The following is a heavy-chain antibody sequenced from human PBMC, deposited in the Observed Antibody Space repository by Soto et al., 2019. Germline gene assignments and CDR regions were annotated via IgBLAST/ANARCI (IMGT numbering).Heavy chain of an antibody. Sequence: GGSLRLSCAASGFTFSNAWMSWVRQAPGKGLEWVGRIKSKTDGGTTDYAAPVKGRFTISRDDSKNTLYLQMNSLKTEDTAVYYCTTATKLRRGINYYFDYWGQGTLVTVSS. CDR2: IKSKTDGGTT. D-gene: IGHD4-17*01. CDR3: TTATKLRRGINYYFDY. V-gene: IGHV3-15*01. CDR1: GFTFSNAW. J-gene: IGHJ4*02.